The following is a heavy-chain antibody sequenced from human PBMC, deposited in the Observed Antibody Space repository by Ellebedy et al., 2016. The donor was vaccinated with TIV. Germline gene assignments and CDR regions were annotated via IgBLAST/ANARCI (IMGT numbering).Heavy chain of an antibody. V-gene: IGHV3-23*01. Sequence: GESLKISXAASGFTFNNHAMSWVRQAPGKGLEWVSTIGDGGAGGNYTYYADSVRGRFTISRDNSRNTLSLQMNSLRADDTAQYYCAPHDGIAVGFEYWGQGTLVTVSS. CDR3: APHDGIAVGFEY. CDR2: IGDGGAGGNYT. CDR1: GFTFNNHA. J-gene: IGHJ4*02. D-gene: IGHD6-19*01.